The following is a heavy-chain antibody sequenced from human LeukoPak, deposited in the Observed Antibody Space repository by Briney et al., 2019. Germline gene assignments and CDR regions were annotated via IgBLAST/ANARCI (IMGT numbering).Heavy chain of an antibody. D-gene: IGHD3-22*01. CDR3: ARELSTYYYDSSGYYPEYYFDY. V-gene: IGHV4-31*03. CDR1: GDSITSRTYY. Sequence: SETLSLTCSVSGDSITSRTYYWTWIRQHPEKGLEWIGYIWNSGSTNYNPALKSRVTISVDTSKNQFSLKLSSVTAADTAVYYCARELSTYYYDSSGYYPEYYFDYWGQGTLVTVSS. J-gene: IGHJ4*02. CDR2: IWNSGST.